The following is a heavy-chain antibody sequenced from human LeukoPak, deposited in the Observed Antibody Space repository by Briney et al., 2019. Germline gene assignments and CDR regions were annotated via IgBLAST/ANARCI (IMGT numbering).Heavy chain of an antibody. CDR2: IYHSGTT. V-gene: IGHV4-30-4*01. Sequence: SETLALTCAVSGGSLNSGDNCWNWIRQPPGKGLEWIGYIYHSGTTYYNPSPRSRVTISIDTSKNQFSLRLNSVTAADTAVYYCARVAVIRGVIDYWGQGTLVTVSS. D-gene: IGHD3-10*01. CDR3: ARVAVIRGVIDY. J-gene: IGHJ4*02. CDR1: GGSLNSGDNC.